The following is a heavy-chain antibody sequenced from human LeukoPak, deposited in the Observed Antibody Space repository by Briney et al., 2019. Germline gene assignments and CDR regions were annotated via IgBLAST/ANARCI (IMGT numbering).Heavy chain of an antibody. Sequence: SVKVSCKASGGTFSSYAISWVRQAPGQGLEWMGRIIPILGIANYAQKFQGRVTITADKSTSTAYMELSSLRSEDMAVYYCARETYGSGSYYPYYGMDVWGQGTTVTVSS. D-gene: IGHD3-10*01. CDR1: GGTFSSYA. CDR2: IIPILGIA. V-gene: IGHV1-69*04. J-gene: IGHJ6*02. CDR3: ARETYGSGSYYPYYGMDV.